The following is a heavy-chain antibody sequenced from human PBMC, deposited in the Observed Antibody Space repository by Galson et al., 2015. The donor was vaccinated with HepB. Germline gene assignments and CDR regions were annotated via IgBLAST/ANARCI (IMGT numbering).Heavy chain of an antibody. V-gene: IGHV1-8*01. D-gene: IGHD6-13*01. J-gene: IGHJ4*02. CDR2: MNPNSGNT. CDR3: ARGSGIAATGIYLDY. CDR1: GYTFTTFD. Sequence: SVKVSCKASGYTFTTFDMSWVRQAPGQGLEWMGWMNPNSGNTGFAQKFQGRVTMTRNTSISTVYMELSSLRSEDAAVYYCARGSGIAATGIYLDYWGQGSLVTVSS.